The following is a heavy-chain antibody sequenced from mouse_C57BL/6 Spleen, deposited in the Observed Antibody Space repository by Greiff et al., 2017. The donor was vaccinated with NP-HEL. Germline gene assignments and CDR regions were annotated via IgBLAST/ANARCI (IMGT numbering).Heavy chain of an antibody. D-gene: IGHD4-1*01. J-gene: IGHJ1*03. CDR2: IYPGDGDT. V-gene: IGHV1-82*01. Sequence: VQLVESGPELVKPGASVKISCKASGYAFSSSWMNWVKQRPGKGLEWIGRIYPGDGDTNYIGKFKGKATLTADKSSSTAYMQLSSLTSEDSAVYFCARSRTGTGYFDVWGTGTTVTVSS. CDR1: GYAFSSSW. CDR3: ARSRTGTGYFDV.